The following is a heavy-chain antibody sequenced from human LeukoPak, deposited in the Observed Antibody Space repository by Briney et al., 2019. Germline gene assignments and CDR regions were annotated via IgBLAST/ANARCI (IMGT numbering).Heavy chain of an antibody. Sequence: PGGSLGLSCAASGIFDDYGMSWVRQVPGKGLEWVAGVNWDGGATEYADSVKGRFTISRDNSKDSLYLQMNNLRAEDTALYYCARDLSSSWYSLAYWGQGTLVTVSS. CDR1: GIFDDYG. CDR2: VNWDGGAT. D-gene: IGHD3-22*01. V-gene: IGHV3-20*04. J-gene: IGHJ4*02. CDR3: ARDLSSSWYSLAY.